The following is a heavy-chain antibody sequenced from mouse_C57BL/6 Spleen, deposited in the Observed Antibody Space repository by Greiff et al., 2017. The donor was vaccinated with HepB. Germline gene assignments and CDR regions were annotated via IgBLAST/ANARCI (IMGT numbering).Heavy chain of an antibody. CDR1: GYTFTSYW. CDR2: INPSNGGT. Sequence: QVQLKQPGTELVKPGASVKLSCKASGYTFTSYWMHWVKQRPGQGLEWIGNINPSNGGTNYNEKFKSKATLTVDKSSSTAYMQLSSLTSEDSAVYYCARSGYYYGSSWGAMDYWGQGTSVTVSS. D-gene: IGHD1-1*01. V-gene: IGHV1-53*01. CDR3: ARSGYYYGSSWGAMDY. J-gene: IGHJ4*01.